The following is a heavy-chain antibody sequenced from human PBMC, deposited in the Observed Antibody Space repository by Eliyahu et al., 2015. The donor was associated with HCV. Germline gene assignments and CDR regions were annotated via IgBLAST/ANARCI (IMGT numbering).Heavy chain of an antibody. J-gene: IGHJ3*02. V-gene: IGHV3-72*01. Sequence: EVQLVESGGGLVQPGGSLXLSCAASGFTLXXRILXWVRQAPGMGLGWIGRTRNKANSYTTEYAASVKGRFTISRDDSENSLYLHMNSLITEDTAVYYCARPMGASWGDAFDIWGQGTMVTVSP. CDR2: TRNKANSYTT. D-gene: IGHD3-10*01. CDR3: ARPMGASWGDAFDI. CDR1: GFTLXXRI.